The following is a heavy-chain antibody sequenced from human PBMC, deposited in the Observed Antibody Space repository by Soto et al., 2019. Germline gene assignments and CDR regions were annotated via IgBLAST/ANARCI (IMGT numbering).Heavy chain of an antibody. V-gene: IGHV3-23*01. D-gene: IGHD3-10*01. J-gene: IGHJ4*02. CDR3: AKETLGVWFGALLSSGGFDY. CDR1: GFTFSSYA. Sequence: EEQLLESGGGLVQPGGSLRLSCIVSGFTFSSYAMDWVRKTPGKGLEWVSGISASGTRTYYADSVKGRFTISRDNSQNTLYLQMNSLRAEDTAVYYCAKETLGVWFGALLSSGGFDYWGQGALVTVSS. CDR2: ISASGTRT.